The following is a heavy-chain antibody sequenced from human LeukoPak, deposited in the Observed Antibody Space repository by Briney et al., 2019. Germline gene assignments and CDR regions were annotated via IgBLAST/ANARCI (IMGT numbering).Heavy chain of an antibody. Sequence: GGSLRLSCAASGFTFSSYSMNWVRQAPGKGLEWVSSISSSSSYIYYAGLVKGGFRISRGNAKNSLYLQMNSLRAEDTAVYYCALVRGRPHSYWGQGTLVAVSS. V-gene: IGHV3-21*01. D-gene: IGHD6-13*01. CDR3: ALVRGRPHSY. J-gene: IGHJ4*02. CDR1: GFTFSSYS. CDR2: ISSSSSYI.